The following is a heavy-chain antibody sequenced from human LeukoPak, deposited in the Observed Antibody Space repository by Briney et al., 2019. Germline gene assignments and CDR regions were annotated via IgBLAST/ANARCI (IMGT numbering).Heavy chain of an antibody. CDR1: GFTFSDYY. Sequence: LRLSCAASGFTFSDYYMNWIRQAPGKGLEWIGYIYYSGSTYYNPSLKSRVTISVDTSKNQFSLKLSSVTAADTAVYYCARAVLMGYFDYWGQGTLVTVSS. V-gene: IGHV4-31*02. J-gene: IGHJ4*02. CDR3: ARAVLMGYFDY. D-gene: IGHD2-8*01. CDR2: IYYSGST.